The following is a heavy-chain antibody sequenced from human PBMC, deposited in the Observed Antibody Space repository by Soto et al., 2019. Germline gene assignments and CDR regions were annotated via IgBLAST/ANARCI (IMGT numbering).Heavy chain of an antibody. J-gene: IGHJ4*02. D-gene: IGHD3-22*01. Sequence: PSETLSLTCTVSGGSITSSSYYWGWTRQPPGKGLEWIGSIYYSGSTYYNPSLKSRVTISVDTSKNQLSLNLSSVTAADTAVYYCMLGSGWKDFDYWGQGTLVTVSS. CDR1: GGSITSSSYY. V-gene: IGHV4-39*01. CDR2: IYYSGST. CDR3: MLGSGWKDFDY.